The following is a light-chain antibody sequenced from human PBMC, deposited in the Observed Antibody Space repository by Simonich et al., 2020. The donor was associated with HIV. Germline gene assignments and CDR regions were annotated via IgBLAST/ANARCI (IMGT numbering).Light chain of an antibody. Sequence: QSVLTQPHSASGTPGQRVTISCSGSSSNIGSNTVNWYQQLPGTAPKLLIYRNVQRPSGVPDRFSGSKSGTSASLAISGLQSEDEADYYCAAWDDSLNGRGVFGTGTKVTVL. CDR2: RNV. CDR1: SSNIGSNT. V-gene: IGLV1-44*01. CDR3: AAWDDSLNGRGV. J-gene: IGLJ1*01.